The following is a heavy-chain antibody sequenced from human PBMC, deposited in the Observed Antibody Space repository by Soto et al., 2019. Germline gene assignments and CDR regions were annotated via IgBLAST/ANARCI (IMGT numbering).Heavy chain of an antibody. V-gene: IGHV4-59*01. CDR3: ARDMGESSDYSQFDN. CDR2: TYYSGGT. Sequence: SETLSLTCTVSGGSISSYYWTWIRQPPGKGLEWIGYTYYSGGTNYNPSLKSRVTISVDTSKNQFSLKLSSVTAADTAVYYCARDMGESSDYSQFDNLCQETRLTISS. J-gene: IGHJ4*02. CDR1: GGSISSYY. D-gene: IGHD3-22*01.